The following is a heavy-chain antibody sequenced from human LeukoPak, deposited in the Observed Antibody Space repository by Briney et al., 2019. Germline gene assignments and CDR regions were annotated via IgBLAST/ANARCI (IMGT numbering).Heavy chain of an antibody. CDR3: VSFYETY. V-gene: IGHV3-74*01. J-gene: IGHJ4*02. D-gene: IGHD2/OR15-2a*01. CDR2: IASDGSWT. CDR1: GFTFSSYW. Sequence: QPGGSLRLSCAASGFTFSSYWMNWVRQAPGKGLVWVSRIASDGSWTSYADSVKGRFTISKDNAKNTVYLQMNSLRAEDTAVYYCVSFYETYWGRGTLVTVSS.